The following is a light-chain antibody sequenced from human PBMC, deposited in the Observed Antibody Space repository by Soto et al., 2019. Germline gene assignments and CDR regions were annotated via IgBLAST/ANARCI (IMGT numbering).Light chain of an antibody. CDR2: AAS. V-gene: IGKV1-9*01. J-gene: IGKJ2*01. Sequence: DIQLTQSPSFLSASVGDRVTITCRASQGISSYLAWYQQNPGKAHKLLIYAASTLQTGVPSRFSGSGSWTEFTLTISSLQPEDFATYYCRQLNSYPPYTFGQGTKLEIK. CDR1: QGISSY. CDR3: RQLNSYPPYT.